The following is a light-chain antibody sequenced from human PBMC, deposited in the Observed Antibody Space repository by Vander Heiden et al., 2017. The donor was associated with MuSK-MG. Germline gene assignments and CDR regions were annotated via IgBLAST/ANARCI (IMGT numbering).Light chain of an antibody. V-gene: IGKV1-27*01. J-gene: IGKJ3*01. Sequence: DIQLTQSPSSLSASVGDSVTITCRASQGISNYLAWYQQKPGKVPKLLIYGASTLQSGVPSRFSGSGSGTDFTLTVSSLQPEDVATYYCQKYNIAPFAFGHGTKVDIK. CDR1: QGISNY. CDR3: QKYNIAPFA. CDR2: GAS.